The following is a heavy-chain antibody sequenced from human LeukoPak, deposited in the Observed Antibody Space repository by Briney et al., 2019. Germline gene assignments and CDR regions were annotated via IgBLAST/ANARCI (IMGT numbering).Heavy chain of an antibody. CDR2: ISYDGSNK. Sequence: GGSLRLSCAASGFTFSSYAMHWVRQAPGKGLEWVAVISYDGSNKYYADSVKGRFTISRDNSKNTLYLQMNSLRAEDTAVYYCARAKGGWELLSHFDYWGQGTLVTVSS. D-gene: IGHD1-26*01. V-gene: IGHV3-30*04. J-gene: IGHJ4*02. CDR1: GFTFSSYA. CDR3: ARAKGGWELLSHFDY.